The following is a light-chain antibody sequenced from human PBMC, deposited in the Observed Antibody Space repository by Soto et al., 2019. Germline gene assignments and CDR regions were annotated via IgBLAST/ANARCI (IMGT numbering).Light chain of an antibody. CDR2: DVS. V-gene: IGLV2-14*01. Sequence: QSALTQPASVSGSPGQSITISCTGTSSDVGGYNYVSCYQQHPGKAPKLMIYDVSNRPSGVSNRFSGSKSGNTASLTISGLQAEDEADYCCSSYTSSSTVVFGGGTKLTVL. J-gene: IGLJ2*01. CDR3: SSYTSSSTVV. CDR1: SSDVGGYNY.